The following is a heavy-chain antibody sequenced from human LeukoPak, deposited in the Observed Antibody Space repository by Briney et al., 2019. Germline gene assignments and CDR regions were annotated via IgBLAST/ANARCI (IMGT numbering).Heavy chain of an antibody. Sequence: HSGGSLRLSCSASGFPLSNHWMMWVRPAPGKGLQWVSNINQDGSEKYYVDSVKGRFTISRDNAKNSLYLQVNSLRAEDTAVYYCARDPRNYYDNSAYYLDYWGQGTLVAVSS. D-gene: IGHD3-22*01. J-gene: IGHJ4*02. CDR2: INQDGSEK. V-gene: IGHV3-7*01. CDR3: ARDPRNYYDNSAYYLDY. CDR1: GFPLSNHW.